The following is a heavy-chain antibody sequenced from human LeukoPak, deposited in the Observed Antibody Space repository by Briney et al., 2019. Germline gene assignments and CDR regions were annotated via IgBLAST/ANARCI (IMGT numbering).Heavy chain of an antibody. D-gene: IGHD3-10*01. CDR2: IYYSGST. V-gene: IGHV4-39*07. J-gene: IGHJ5*02. CDR1: GGSISSSSYY. Sequence: SETLSLTCTVSGGSISSSSYYWGWIRQPPGKGLEWIGSIYYSGSTYYNPSLKSRVSVSVDTSKNQFSLKLTSVTAADTAVYYCARAGGFTLVRGAVNNWFDPWGQGTLVTVSS. CDR3: ARAGGFTLVRGAVNNWFDP.